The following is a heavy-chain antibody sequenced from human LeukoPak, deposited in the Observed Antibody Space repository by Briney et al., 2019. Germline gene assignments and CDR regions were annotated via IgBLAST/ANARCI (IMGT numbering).Heavy chain of an antibody. Sequence: GGSLRLSCAASAFTFSNYATSWVRQAPGKGLEYVSALSASGENKYYGDSVRGRFTISRDNSKNTLYLQMNILRDEDTAIYYCARIKDPFIQYCYHGMDVWGQGTTVTVSS. CDR3: ARIKDPFIQYCYHGMDV. V-gene: IGHV3-23*01. J-gene: IGHJ6*02. CDR2: LSASGENK. D-gene: IGHD4-11*01. CDR1: AFTFSNYA.